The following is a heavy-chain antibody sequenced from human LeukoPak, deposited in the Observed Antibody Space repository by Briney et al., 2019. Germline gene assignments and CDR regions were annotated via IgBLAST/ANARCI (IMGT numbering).Heavy chain of an antibody. CDR3: ARDDSGTYDY. CDR1: GFTFSSYG. Sequence: PGGSLRLSCAASGFTFSSYGMHWVRQAPGKGLEWVAIIWYGGSNKYYADSVKGRFTISRDNSKNTLFLQMNSLRVEDTAVYYCARDDSGTYDYWGQGTLVTVSS. CDR2: IWYGGSNK. J-gene: IGHJ4*02. D-gene: IGHD1-26*01. V-gene: IGHV3-30*02.